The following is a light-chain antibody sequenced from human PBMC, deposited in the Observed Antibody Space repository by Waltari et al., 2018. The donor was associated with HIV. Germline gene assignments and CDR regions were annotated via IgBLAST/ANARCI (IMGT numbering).Light chain of an antibody. V-gene: IGLV3-1*01. J-gene: IGLJ2*01. CDR1: KLGDTY. Sequence: SYDLTQPPSVSVSPGQTAAIPCSGRKLGDTYTSWYQRKAGQAPVLLIYQDVRRPSGISGRFSGSSSGYTATLAIYGAQAGDEADYFCQAWASDTAVFGGGTTLTVL. CDR3: QAWASDTAV. CDR2: QDV.